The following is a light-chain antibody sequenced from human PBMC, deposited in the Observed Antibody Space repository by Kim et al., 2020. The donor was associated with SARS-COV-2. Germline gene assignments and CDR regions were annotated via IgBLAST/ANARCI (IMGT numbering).Light chain of an antibody. CDR2: EVS. V-gene: IGLV2-8*01. CDR1: SSGVGGYIY. CDR3: SSYAGSSNFF. Sequence: QSVTMSCTRPSSGVGGYIYVSYHQQRPGKAPNLMLSEVSKRPSGVPDRFSGSKSGNTASLTVSGLQAEDEADYYCSSYAGSSNFFFGTGTKVTVL. J-gene: IGLJ1*01.